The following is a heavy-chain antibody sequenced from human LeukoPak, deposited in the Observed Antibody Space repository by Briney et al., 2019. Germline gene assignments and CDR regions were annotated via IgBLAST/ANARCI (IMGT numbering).Heavy chain of an antibody. CDR2: IKSGNTGCTS. CDR1: GFTISSTW. J-gene: IGHJ4*02. D-gene: IGHD3-16*02. V-gene: IGHV3-15*01. Sequence: TPAVTLTLSCSASGFTISSTWLNWVRNGPGNGREWCGRIKSGNTGCTSNYPAPVKGRCTISINDSKNTVYMLRNTLKADDTTVYHCTTRTHRYRLLFFDYWGQGALVTVGS. CDR3: TTRTHRYRLLFFDY.